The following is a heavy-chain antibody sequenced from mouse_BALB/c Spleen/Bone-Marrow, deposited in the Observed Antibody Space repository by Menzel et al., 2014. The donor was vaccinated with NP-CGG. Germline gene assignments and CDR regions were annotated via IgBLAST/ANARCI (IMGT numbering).Heavy chain of an antibody. CDR1: GFNIKDTY. CDR3: ASYYCGSSRFAH. D-gene: IGHD1-1*01. J-gene: IGHJ3*01. CDR2: IDPANGNT. V-gene: IGHV14-3*02. Sequence: VQLQQSGAELVKPGASVKLSCTASGFNIKDTYMHWVKQRPEQGLEWIGRIDPANGNTKYDPKFQGKATITADTSSNTASLQHSSLTSEDTAVYYCASYYCGSSRFAHWGRETLVSVCA.